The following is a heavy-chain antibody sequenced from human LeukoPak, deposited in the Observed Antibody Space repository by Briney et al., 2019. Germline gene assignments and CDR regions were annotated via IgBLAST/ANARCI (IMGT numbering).Heavy chain of an antibody. CDR3: ARQNYDRTFDY. CDR1: GYSISSGYY. D-gene: IGHD3-22*01. Sequence: SETLSLTCTVSGYSISSGYYWGWVRQPPGKGLEWIVSIYHRGTTYYNPSLKSRVTISVDTSKNQFSLKLSSVTAADTAVYYCARQNYDRTFDYWGQGTLVTVSS. V-gene: IGHV4-38-2*02. J-gene: IGHJ4*02. CDR2: IYHRGTT.